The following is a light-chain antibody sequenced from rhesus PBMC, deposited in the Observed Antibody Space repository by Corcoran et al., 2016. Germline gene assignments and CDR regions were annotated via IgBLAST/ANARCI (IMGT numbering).Light chain of an antibody. Sequence: QSALTQPPSVSMSLGQSVTISCTRTSSDIGAYNDVSWYQQHPGTAPRLLIYDVSQRPSGVSDRFSGSKSGNTASLTISGLQAEDETDYYCCSYRSESTFIFGAGTRLTVL. CDR2: DVS. V-gene: IGLV2S9*01. CDR1: SSDIGAYND. CDR3: CSYRSESTFI. J-gene: IGLJ1*01.